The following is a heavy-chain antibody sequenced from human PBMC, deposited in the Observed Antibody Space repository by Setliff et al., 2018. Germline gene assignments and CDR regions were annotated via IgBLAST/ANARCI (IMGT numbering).Heavy chain of an antibody. Sequence: PSETLSLTCTVSGDSISSSRYYWAWIRQPPGKGLEWIGNISYSGTTYSNPSLKSRVTMSVDTSKNQFSLRLNSVTASDTAVYYCATTGTYRYFDYWGQGTLVTVSS. CDR3: ATTGTYRYFDY. CDR1: GDSISSSRYY. CDR2: ISYSGTT. J-gene: IGHJ4*02. V-gene: IGHV4-39*01. D-gene: IGHD1-1*01.